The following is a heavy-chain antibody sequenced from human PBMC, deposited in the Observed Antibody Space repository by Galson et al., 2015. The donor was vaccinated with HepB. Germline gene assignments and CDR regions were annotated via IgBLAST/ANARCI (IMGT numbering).Heavy chain of an antibody. J-gene: IGHJ4*02. CDR1: GGSISSYY. CDR2: IYYSGST. D-gene: IGHD2-2*01. V-gene: IGHV4-59*08. CDR3: ARVELGCSSTSCGIDY. Sequence: TLSLTCTVSGGSISSYYWSWIRQPPGKGLEWIGYIYYSGSTNYNPSLKSRVTISVDTSKNQFSLKLSSVTAADTAVYYCARVELGCSSTSCGIDYWGQGTLVTVSS.